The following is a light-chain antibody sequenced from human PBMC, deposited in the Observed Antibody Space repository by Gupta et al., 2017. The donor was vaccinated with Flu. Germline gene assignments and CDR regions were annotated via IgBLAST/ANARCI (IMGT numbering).Light chain of an antibody. V-gene: IGLV1-44*01. CDR3: ATWDDSLNGPV. CDR1: NSNIGRNT. CDR2: NDN. Sequence: QSLLTQPPSSSGTPGPMVTISCSGSNSNIGRNTLSWYQQLPGAAPKLIIQNDNQRPSGVPVRFSGSKAGTSASLTISGLQSEDEGDFYCATWDDSLNGPVFGGGTRLTVL. J-gene: IGLJ3*02.